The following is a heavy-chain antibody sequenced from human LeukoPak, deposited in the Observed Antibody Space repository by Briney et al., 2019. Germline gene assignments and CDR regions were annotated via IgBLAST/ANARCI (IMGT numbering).Heavy chain of an antibody. CDR1: GGSISSSSDY. J-gene: IGHJ6*03. Sequence: SETLSLTCTVSGGSISSSSDYWGWIRQPPGKGLEWIGSIYYSGSTYYNPSLKSRVTISVDTSKNQFSLKLSSVTAADTAVYYCASIAAPFYYYYMDVWGKGTTVTVSS. CDR3: ASIAAPFYYYYMDV. D-gene: IGHD6-6*01. V-gene: IGHV4-39*01. CDR2: IYYSGST.